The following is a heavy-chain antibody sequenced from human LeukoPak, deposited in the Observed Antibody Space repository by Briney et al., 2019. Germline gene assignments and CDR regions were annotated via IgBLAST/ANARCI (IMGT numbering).Heavy chain of an antibody. D-gene: IGHD3-10*01. V-gene: IGHV4-34*01. Sequence: SETLSLTCAVYGGPFRGYFWSWIRQPPGMGLEWLGEINHSGGTSYNSSLKSRVTISVDSSKNQFSLELSSVTAADTAVYYCVTDLWLGDSLSVYWGQGTLVAVSS. CDR1: GGPFRGYF. CDR3: VTDLWLGDSLSVY. CDR2: INHSGGT. J-gene: IGHJ4*02.